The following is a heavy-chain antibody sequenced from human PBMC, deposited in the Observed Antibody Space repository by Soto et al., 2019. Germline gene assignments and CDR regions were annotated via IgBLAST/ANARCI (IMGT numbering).Heavy chain of an antibody. Sequence: PSETQSLTCAVSGGSISSGGYSWSWIRQPPGKGLEWIGYIYHSGSTYYNPSLKSRVTISVDRSKNQFSLKLSSVTAADTAVYYCARISSGYDYWGQGTLVTVSS. V-gene: IGHV4-30-2*01. CDR3: ARISSGYDY. CDR2: IYHSGST. D-gene: IGHD3-22*01. CDR1: GGSISSGGYS. J-gene: IGHJ4*02.